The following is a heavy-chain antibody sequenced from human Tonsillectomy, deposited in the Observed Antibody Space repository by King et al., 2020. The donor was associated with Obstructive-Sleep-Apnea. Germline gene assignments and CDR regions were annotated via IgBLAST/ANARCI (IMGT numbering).Heavy chain of an antibody. J-gene: IGHJ4*02. CDR2: ISGSGGST. D-gene: IGHD6-19*01. CDR1: GFTFSSYA. CDR3: VRAGRGYYFDY. V-gene: IGHV3-23*04. Sequence: VQLVESGGGLVQPGGSLRLSCAASGFTFSSYAMSWVRQAPGKGLEWVSSISGSGGSTYSADSVKGRFTISRDNSKNTLYLQMNSLRAEDTAVYYCVRAGRGYYFDYWGQGTLVTVSS.